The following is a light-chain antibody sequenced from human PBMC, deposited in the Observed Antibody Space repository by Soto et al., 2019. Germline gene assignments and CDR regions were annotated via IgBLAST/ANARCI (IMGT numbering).Light chain of an antibody. CDR2: EVS. CDR3: CSCAGSSTPLI. J-gene: IGLJ1*01. V-gene: IGLV2-23*02. CDR1: SSDVGNYNL. Sequence: QSALTQPASVSGSPGQSITISCTGTSSDVGNYNLVSWYQQHPGKAPKLMIYEVSKWPSGVSNRFSGSKSGNTASLTISGLQAEDEADYYCCSCAGSSTPLIFGTGTKLTVL.